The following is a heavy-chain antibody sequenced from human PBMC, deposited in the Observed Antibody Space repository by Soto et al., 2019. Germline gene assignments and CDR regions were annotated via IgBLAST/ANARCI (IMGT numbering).Heavy chain of an antibody. Sequence: GGSLKLSCSISGFTLQDHHLDWVPQAPRKGLEWVARSRKKTNSYTTEYAASVEGRFTISRDDLKNSLYLQMNSLKTEDTALYYCARDARGRYFDYWGQGSLVTVS. CDR2: SRKKTNSYTT. J-gene: IGHJ4*02. V-gene: IGHV3-72*01. CDR3: ARDARGRYFDY. D-gene: IGHD1-26*01. CDR1: GFTLQDHH.